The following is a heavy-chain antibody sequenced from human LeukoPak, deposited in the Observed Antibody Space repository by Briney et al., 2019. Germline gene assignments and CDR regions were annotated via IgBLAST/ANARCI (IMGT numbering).Heavy chain of an antibody. CDR2: IVPIFGTT. D-gene: IGHD1-26*01. CDR1: GGTFNSYD. V-gene: IGHV1-69*06. Sequence: SVKVSCKASGGTFNSYDISWVRQAPGQGLEWMGGIVPIFGTTHYARKIRGRVTHTADKFRRTAYMELSSLRSDDTAVYYSAKHNDSWDPPHFDYWGQGTLVTVSS. CDR3: AKHNDSWDPPHFDY. J-gene: IGHJ4*02.